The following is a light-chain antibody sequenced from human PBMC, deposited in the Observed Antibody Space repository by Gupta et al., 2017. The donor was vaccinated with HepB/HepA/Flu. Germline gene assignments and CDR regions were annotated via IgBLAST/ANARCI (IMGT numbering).Light chain of an antibody. CDR3: AAWDDSLNGVV. V-gene: IGLV1-44*01. Sequence: QSVLTQPPSASGPPGQRVTISCSGSSSNIGSNTVNWYQQLPGPAPKLLIYSNNQRPSGVPARFSGSKSGTAAALAISGLQSEDEADYYCAAWDDSLNGVVFGGGTKLTVL. CDR1: SSNIGSNT. CDR2: SNN. J-gene: IGLJ2*01.